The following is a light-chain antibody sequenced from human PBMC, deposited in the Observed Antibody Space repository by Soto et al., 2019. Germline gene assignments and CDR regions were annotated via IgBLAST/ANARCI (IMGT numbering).Light chain of an antibody. CDR2: GAS. CDR1: QSVGSIY. Sequence: EVVLTQSPGTLSLSPGERATLSCRASQSVGSIYLAWYQQRPGQAPRLLISGASTRATGVPPRFSGSRSGTDFTLTISRLEPEDFAVYYCQQYGSSVWTFGQGTKV. J-gene: IGKJ1*01. CDR3: QQYGSSVWT. V-gene: IGKV3-20*01.